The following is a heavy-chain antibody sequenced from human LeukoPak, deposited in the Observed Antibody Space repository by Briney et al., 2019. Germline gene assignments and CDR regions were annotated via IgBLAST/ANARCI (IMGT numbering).Heavy chain of an antibody. D-gene: IGHD3-9*01. CDR2: ISGSGGST. CDR1: GFAFSSYA. CDR3: AKTVGILTGNHAFDI. V-gene: IGHV3-23*01. J-gene: IGHJ3*02. Sequence: PGGSLRLSCAASGFAFSSYAMSWVRQAPGKGLEWVSAISGSGGSTYYADSVKGRFTISRDNSKNTLYLQMNSLRAEDTAVYYCAKTVGILTGNHAFDIWGQGTMVTVSS.